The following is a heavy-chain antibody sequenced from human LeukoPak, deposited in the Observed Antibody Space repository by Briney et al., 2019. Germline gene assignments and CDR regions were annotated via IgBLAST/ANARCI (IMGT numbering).Heavy chain of an antibody. V-gene: IGHV4-4*02. CDR3: ARVYCGGDCYQVYFDY. CDR1: GGSISSSNW. CDR2: IYHSGST. Sequence: SETLSLTCAVSGGSISSSNWWSWVRQPPGKGLEWIGEIYHSGSTNYNPSLKSRVTISVDKSKNQFSLKLSSVTAADTAVYYCARVYCGGDCYQVYFDYWGQGALVTVSS. J-gene: IGHJ4*02. D-gene: IGHD2-21*02.